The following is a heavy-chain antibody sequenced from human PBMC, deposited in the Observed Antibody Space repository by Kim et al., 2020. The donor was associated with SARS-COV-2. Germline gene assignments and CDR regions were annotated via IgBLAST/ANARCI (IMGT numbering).Heavy chain of an antibody. CDR3: ARGRVGVVPAPVLGLGPYYDYYAMDV. Sequence: SETLSLTCAVYGGSFSDYNWSWIRQPPGKGLEWIGEINHSGSNNPSPSLKSRITISVDTSKSQFSLRLKSMTAADTAVYYCARGRVGVVPAPVLGLGPYYDYYAMDVWGRGTPVAVSS. V-gene: IGHV4-34*01. D-gene: IGHD2-2*02. J-gene: IGHJ6*02. CDR2: INHSGSN. CDR1: GGSFSDYN.